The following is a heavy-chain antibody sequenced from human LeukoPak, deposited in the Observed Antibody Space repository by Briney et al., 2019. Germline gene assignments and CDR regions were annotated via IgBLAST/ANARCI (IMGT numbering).Heavy chain of an antibody. J-gene: IGHJ4*02. Sequence: SETLSLTCAVYGGSFSGYYWSWIRQPPGKGLEWIGEINHSGSTNCNPSLKSRVTISVDTSKNQFSLKLSSVTAADTAVYYCATALTYYYDSSGYYYLGTMYYFDYWGQGTLVTVSS. CDR1: GGSFSGYY. D-gene: IGHD3-22*01. V-gene: IGHV4-34*01. CDR2: INHSGST. CDR3: ATALTYYYDSSGYYYLGTMYYFDY.